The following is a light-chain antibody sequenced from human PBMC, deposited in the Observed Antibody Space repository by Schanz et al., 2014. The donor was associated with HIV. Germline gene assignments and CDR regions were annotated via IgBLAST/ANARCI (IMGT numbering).Light chain of an antibody. J-gene: IGKJ3*01. V-gene: IGKV1-5*03. CDR1: QSISSW. CDR2: KAS. CDR3: QQVDSYPFT. Sequence: DIQMTQSTSTLSASVGDRVTITCRASQSISSWLAWYQQKPGKAPKVLIYKASSLESGVPSRFSGSGSGTEFTLTISSLQPEDFATYYCQQVDSYPFTFGPGTKVDIK.